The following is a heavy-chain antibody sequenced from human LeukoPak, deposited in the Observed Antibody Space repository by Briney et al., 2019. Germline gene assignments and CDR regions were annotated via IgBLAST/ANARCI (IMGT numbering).Heavy chain of an antibody. J-gene: IGHJ1*01. CDR3: TRNSGWYGLS. V-gene: IGHV3-23*01. Sequence: GGSLRLSCTVSGFTLSSYEMSWIRQAPGKGLEWVSSIDYDGGSGHYADSVKGRFTISRDNTNNTLFLHLNSLRGEDTAVYYCTRNSGWYGLSWGQGTLVTVSS. CDR1: GFTLSSYE. D-gene: IGHD6-19*01. CDR2: IDYDGGSG.